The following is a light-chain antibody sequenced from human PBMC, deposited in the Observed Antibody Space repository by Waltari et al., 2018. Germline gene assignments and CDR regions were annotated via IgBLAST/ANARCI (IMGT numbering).Light chain of an antibody. Sequence: IEMTQSPATLSVSPRERATLSCRASQSVSRDLAWYQHKPGQAPRLLIYGASTRATGIPARFSGSGSGTEFILTISSLQSEDFAVYYCQQYENWPRTFGQGTKVEIK. CDR2: GAS. V-gene: IGKV3-15*01. J-gene: IGKJ1*01. CDR1: QSVSRD. CDR3: QQYENWPRT.